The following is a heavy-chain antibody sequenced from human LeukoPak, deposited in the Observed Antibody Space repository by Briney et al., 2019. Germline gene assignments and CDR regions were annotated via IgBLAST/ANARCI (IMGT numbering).Heavy chain of an antibody. CDR3: ARDNGYYYDSSGYWDYYYYGMDV. Sequence: PGGSLRLSCAASGFTFSSYWMSWVRQPPGKGLEWIGEIYHSGSTNYNPSLESRVTISVDKSKNQFSLKLSSVTAADTAVYYCARDNGYYYDSSGYWDYYYYGMDVWGQGTTVTVSS. J-gene: IGHJ6*02. CDR2: IYHSGST. V-gene: IGHV4-4*02. D-gene: IGHD3-22*01. CDR1: GFTFSSYW.